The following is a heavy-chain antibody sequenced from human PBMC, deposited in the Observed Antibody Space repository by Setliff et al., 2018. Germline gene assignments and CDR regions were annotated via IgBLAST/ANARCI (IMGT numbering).Heavy chain of an antibody. CDR3: ATEKFPGDWGDY. J-gene: IGHJ4*02. Sequence: SVKVSCKASGGTFSSYAISWVRQAPGQGLEWMGGIIPILGIASYAQKFQGRVTITADKSTSTAYMELSSLRSEDTAVYYCATEKFPGDWGDYWGQGTLVTVSS. CDR2: IIPILGIA. V-gene: IGHV1-69*10. D-gene: IGHD2-21*01. CDR1: GGTFSSYA.